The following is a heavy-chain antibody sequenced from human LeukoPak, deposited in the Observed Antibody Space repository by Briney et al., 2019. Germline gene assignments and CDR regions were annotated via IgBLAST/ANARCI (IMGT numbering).Heavy chain of an antibody. CDR1: GFTFGDYA. CDR3: TRDHDYGDYPVGY. J-gene: IGHJ4*02. D-gene: IGHD4-17*01. Sequence: QAGGSLRLSCTASGFTFGDYAMSWFRQAPGKGLEWVGFIRSKAYGGTTEYAASVKGRFTISRDDSKSIAYLQMNSLKTEDTAVYYCTRDHDYGDYPVGYWGQGTLVTVSS. V-gene: IGHV3-49*03. CDR2: IRSKAYGGTT.